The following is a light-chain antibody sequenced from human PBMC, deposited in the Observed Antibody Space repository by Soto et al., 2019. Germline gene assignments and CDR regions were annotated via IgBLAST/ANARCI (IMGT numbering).Light chain of an antibody. CDR3: MQALHTPRT. CDR1: QSVLYSSNNKNY. CDR2: LGS. Sequence: DIVMTQSPDSLAVSLGERATVNCKSSQSVLYSSNNKNYLAWYLQKPGQSPQLLIYLGSNRASGVPDRFSGSGSGTDFTLKISRVEAEDVRVYYCMQALHTPRTFGQGTKVDIK. V-gene: IGKV2-28*01. J-gene: IGKJ1*01.